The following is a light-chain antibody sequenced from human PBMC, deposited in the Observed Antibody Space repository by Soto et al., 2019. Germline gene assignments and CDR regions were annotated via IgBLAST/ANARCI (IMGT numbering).Light chain of an antibody. CDR2: HVS. CDR1: SSDIGAYNY. CDR3: SSYGGFNNVL. V-gene: IGLV2-8*01. J-gene: IGLJ2*01. Sequence: QSVLTQPASVSGSPGQSITISCTGTSSDIGAYNYVSWYQQHPGKAPKLLIHHVSRRPSGVPARFSGSKSGNTASLTVSGLQTEDEADYYCSSYGGFNNVLFGGGTKLTVL.